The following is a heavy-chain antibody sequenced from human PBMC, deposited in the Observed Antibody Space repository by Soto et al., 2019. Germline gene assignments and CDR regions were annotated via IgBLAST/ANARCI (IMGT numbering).Heavy chain of an antibody. CDR3: ARVKTLTTWKGDYFDY. V-gene: IGHV4-59*01. D-gene: IGHD4-17*01. J-gene: IGHJ4*02. CDR2: IYYSGST. Sequence: SETLSLTCTVSGGSLSSYYWRWLRQPPGKGLEWIGYIYYSGSTNYNPSLKSRVTISVDTSKNQFSLKLSSVTAADTAVYYCARVKTLTTWKGDYFDYWGQGTLVTVS. CDR1: GGSLSSYY.